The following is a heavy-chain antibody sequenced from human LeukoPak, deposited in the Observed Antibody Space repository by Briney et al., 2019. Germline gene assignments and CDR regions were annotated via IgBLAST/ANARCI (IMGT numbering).Heavy chain of an antibody. CDR1: SGSVRSNYYS. J-gene: IGHJ5*02. CDR3: ARRLRIGAAEWFDP. Sequence: PSETPSLTCSVSSGSVRSNYYSWAWIRQAPGKGLEWVGGLDDSGNTYYNPSLKSRLTMSVDTSKNHFSPNLKSVAAADTSVYYCARRLRIGAAEWFDPWGQGIMVTVSS. D-gene: IGHD2-15*01. CDR2: LDDSGNT. V-gene: IGHV4-39*02.